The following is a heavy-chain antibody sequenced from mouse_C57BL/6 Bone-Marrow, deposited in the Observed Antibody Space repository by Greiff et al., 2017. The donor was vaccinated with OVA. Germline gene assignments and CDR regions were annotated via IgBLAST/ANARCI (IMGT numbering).Heavy chain of an antibody. V-gene: IGHV5-4*03. CDR2: ISDGGSYT. CDR1: GFTFSSYS. J-gene: IGHJ1*03. D-gene: IGHD2-4*01. Sequence: EVMLVESGGGLVKPGGSLKLSCAASGFTFSSYSMSWVRQTPERRLEWVATISDGGSYTYYPDNVKGRFTLTRDNAKNNLYLQLSHLKSEDAALFYSARVSYDSCGFDVGGTGTTVTVS. CDR3: ARVSYDSCGFDV.